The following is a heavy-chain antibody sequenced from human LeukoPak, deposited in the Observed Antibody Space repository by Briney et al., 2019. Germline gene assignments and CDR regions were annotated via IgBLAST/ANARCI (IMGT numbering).Heavy chain of an antibody. Sequence: SSETLSLTCTVSGGSISSYYWSWIRQPPGKGLEWIGYIYSSGSTNYNPSLKSRVTISVDTSKNQFSLKLYSVTAADTAVYYCARHTESRPLDPWGQGTLVTVSS. CDR2: IYSSGST. J-gene: IGHJ5*02. CDR1: GGSISSYY. V-gene: IGHV4-59*08. CDR3: ARHTESRPLDP.